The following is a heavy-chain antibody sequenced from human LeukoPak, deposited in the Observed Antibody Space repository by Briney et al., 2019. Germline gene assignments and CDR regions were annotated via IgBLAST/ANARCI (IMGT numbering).Heavy chain of an antibody. Sequence: SGGSLRLSCAASGFTFSHAWMSWVRQAPGKGLEWVGRIKNKPDGGTTDYAAPVQGRFTISRDDSKNTLSLQMNSLEAEDTAVYYCTVVNYGSGSYPLGYWGQGTLVTVSS. D-gene: IGHD3-10*01. CDR3: TVVNYGSGSYPLGY. CDR1: GFTFSHAW. V-gene: IGHV3-15*01. J-gene: IGHJ4*02. CDR2: IKNKPDGGTT.